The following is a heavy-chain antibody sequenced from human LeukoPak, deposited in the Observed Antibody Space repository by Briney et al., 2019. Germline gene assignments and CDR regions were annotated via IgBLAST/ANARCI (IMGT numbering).Heavy chain of an antibody. D-gene: IGHD3-10*01. CDR3: ARDYYGSGSPSD. Sequence: PSETLSLTCTVSGDSISSGGYYWSWIRQHPGKGLEWIGYIYYSGSTYYNPSLKSRVTISVDTSKNQFSLKLSSVTAADTAVYYCARDYYGSGSPSDWGQGTLVTVSS. CDR2: IYYSGST. CDR1: GDSISSGGYY. J-gene: IGHJ4*02. V-gene: IGHV4-31*03.